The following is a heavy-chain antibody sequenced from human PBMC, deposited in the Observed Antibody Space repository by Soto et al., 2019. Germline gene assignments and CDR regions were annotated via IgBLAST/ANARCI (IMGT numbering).Heavy chain of an antibody. Sequence: HTLALICAISGVSLPSNGVAWNWLRQSPSRGLEWLGRTYYRSKWYSHYAVSVQSRISVNPDTSRNQFSLQLNSVTPEDTAVYYCARGAYSAFDYWGQGSLVTVSS. CDR3: ARGAYSAFDY. CDR2: TYYRSKWYS. J-gene: IGHJ4*02. V-gene: IGHV6-1*01. D-gene: IGHD2-21*01. CDR1: GVSLPSNGVA.